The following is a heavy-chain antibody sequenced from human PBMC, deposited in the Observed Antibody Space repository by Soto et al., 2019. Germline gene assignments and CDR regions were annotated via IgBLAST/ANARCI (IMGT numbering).Heavy chain of an antibody. D-gene: IGHD5-12*01. V-gene: IGHV4-39*01. Sequence: SETLSLTCTVSGGSISSSSYYWGWIRQPPGKGLGWIGSIYYSGSTYYNPSLKSRVTISVDTSKNQFSLKLSSATAADTAVYYCARRGVAAHNYYYYYYGMGVWGQGTTVTVSS. J-gene: IGHJ6*02. CDR3: ARRGVAAHNYYYYYYGMGV. CDR2: IYYSGST. CDR1: GGSISSSSYY.